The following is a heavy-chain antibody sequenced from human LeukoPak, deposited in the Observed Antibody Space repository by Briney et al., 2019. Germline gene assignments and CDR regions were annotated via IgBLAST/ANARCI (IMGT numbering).Heavy chain of an antibody. D-gene: IGHD6-6*01. Sequence: TGGSLRLSCAASGFTYRNHGMHWVRQAPGKGLEWVAVIWYDGSNQYYADSVKGRFTIPRDNSKNTLYLQVSSLRAEDTAVYYCARDIAARRLDYWGQGTLVTVSS. CDR3: ARDIAARRLDY. J-gene: IGHJ4*02. CDR1: GFTYRNHG. CDR2: IWYDGSNQ. V-gene: IGHV3-33*01.